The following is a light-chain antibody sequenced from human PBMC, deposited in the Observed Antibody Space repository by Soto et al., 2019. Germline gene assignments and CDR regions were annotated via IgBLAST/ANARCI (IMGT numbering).Light chain of an antibody. CDR2: GAS. V-gene: IGKV1-9*01. Sequence: DIQLTQSPSFLSASVGDRVTITCRASQGISSYLAWYQQKPGKAPKLLIYGASTLQSGVPSRFSGSGSGTEFTLTISSLQPEDFATYYCQQLNSYPPTFGPGTKVDSK. J-gene: IGKJ3*01. CDR1: QGISSY. CDR3: QQLNSYPPT.